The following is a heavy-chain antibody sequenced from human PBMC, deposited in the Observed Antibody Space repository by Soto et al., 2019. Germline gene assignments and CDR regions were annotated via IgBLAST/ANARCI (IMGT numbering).Heavy chain of an antibody. J-gene: IGHJ6*02. D-gene: IGHD2-8*01. Sequence: GGSPRLSCAASGFTFSSYAMHWVRQAPGKGLEWVAVISYDGSNKYYADSVKGRFTISRDNSKNTLYLQMNSLRAEDTAVYYCARGSSLMVYAYSYGMDVWGQGTTVTVS. CDR1: GFTFSSYA. V-gene: IGHV3-30-3*01. CDR2: ISYDGSNK. CDR3: ARGSSLMVYAYSYGMDV.